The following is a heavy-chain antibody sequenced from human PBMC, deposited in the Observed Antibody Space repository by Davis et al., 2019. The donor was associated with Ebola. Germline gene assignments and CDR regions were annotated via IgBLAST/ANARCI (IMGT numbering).Heavy chain of an antibody. J-gene: IGHJ4*02. CDR1: GFTFSSYS. D-gene: IGHD3-22*01. CDR2: ISTSSSV. Sequence: GESLKISCAASGFTFSSYSMNWVRQAPGKGLEWVSYISTSSSVYYAGSVKGRFIISRDNSKNTLYLQMSSLRIEDTAVYYCVKGSITMTVVVYFDLWGQGTLVTVSS. CDR3: VKGSITMTVVVYFDL. V-gene: IGHV3-48*01.